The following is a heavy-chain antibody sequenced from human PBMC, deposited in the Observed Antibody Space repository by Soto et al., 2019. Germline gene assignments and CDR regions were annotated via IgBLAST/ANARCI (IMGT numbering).Heavy chain of an antibody. D-gene: IGHD2-21*01. CDR3: ATAGQFRFDN. Sequence: EVQLVESGGGLFQPGGSLRLSCEASGFTFSTYWMQWVRQAPGQGLVWLSRINADGRTTNYADSVRGRFTISRDNAKNTLFLQVNSLRAEDTAVYYCATAGQFRFDNWGQGALVTVSS. CDR1: GFTFSTYW. CDR2: INADGRTT. V-gene: IGHV3-74*01. J-gene: IGHJ4*02.